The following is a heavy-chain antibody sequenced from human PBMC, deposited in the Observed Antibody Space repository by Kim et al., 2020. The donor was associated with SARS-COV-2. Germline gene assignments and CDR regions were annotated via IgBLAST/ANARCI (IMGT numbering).Heavy chain of an antibody. Sequence: YSGSTNYTPSLKSRVPISVDTSKNQFSLKLSSVTAADTAVYYCARDRAGDYWGQGTLVTVSS. J-gene: IGHJ4*02. V-gene: IGHV4-59*01. D-gene: IGHD3-10*01. CDR2: YSGST. CDR3: ARDRAGDY.